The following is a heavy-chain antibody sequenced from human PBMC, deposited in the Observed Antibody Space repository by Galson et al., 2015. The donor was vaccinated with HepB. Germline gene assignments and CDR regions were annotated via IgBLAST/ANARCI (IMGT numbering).Heavy chain of an antibody. CDR3: ARKTKTVTRSLDY. CDR2: INPNSGGT. Sequence: SVKVSCKASGYTFTGYYMHWVRQAPGQGLEWMGWINPNSGGTNYAQKFQGRVTMTRDTSISTAYMELSRLRSDDTAVYYCARKTKTVTRSLDYWGQGTLVTVSS. D-gene: IGHD4-17*01. V-gene: IGHV1-2*02. J-gene: IGHJ4*02. CDR1: GYTFTGYY.